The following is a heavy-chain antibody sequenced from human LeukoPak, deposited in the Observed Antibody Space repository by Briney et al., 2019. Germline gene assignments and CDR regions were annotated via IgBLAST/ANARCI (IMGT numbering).Heavy chain of an antibody. CDR2: IYFSGNT. J-gene: IGHJ4*02. Sequence: PSETLSLTCTVSGVPITSYYWSWIRQPPGKGLECIGYIYFSGNTNYNPSLKSRVTISVDTSKNQFSLHLTSVTAADTAVYYCGRHNYGSGSHYPHFDYWGPGTLVTVSS. D-gene: IGHD3-10*01. CDR1: GVPITSYY. V-gene: IGHV4-59*01. CDR3: GRHNYGSGSHYPHFDY.